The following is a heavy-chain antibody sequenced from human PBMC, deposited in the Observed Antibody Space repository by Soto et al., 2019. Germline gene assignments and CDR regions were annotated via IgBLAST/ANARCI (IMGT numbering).Heavy chain of an antibody. D-gene: IGHD2-2*01. CDR1: GGSISSGGYY. CDR2: IYYSGST. Sequence: QVQLQESGPGLVKPSQTLSLTCTVSGGSISSGGYYWSWIRQHPGKGLEWIGYIYYSGSTYYNPSLTSRVTISVDTSKNQFSLKLSSVTAADTAVYYCARFGDIVVVPAADSFDYWGQGTLVTVSS. V-gene: IGHV4-31*03. CDR3: ARFGDIVVVPAADSFDY. J-gene: IGHJ4*02.